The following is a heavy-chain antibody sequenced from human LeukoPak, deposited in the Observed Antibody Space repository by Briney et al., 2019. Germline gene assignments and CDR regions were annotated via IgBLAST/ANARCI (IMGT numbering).Heavy chain of an antibody. CDR3: ARDLDYGMDV. CDR1: GFTFSSYE. J-gene: IGHJ6*04. V-gene: IGHV3-48*03. CDR2: ISSSGSTI. Sequence: PGGSLRLSCAASGFTFSSYEMNWVRQAPGKGLEWVSYISSSGSTICYADSVKGRFTISRDNAKNSLYLQMNSLRAEDTAVYYCARDLDYGMDVWGKGTTVTVSS.